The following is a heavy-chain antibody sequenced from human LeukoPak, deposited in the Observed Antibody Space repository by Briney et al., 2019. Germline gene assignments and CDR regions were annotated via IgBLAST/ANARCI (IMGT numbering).Heavy chain of an antibody. CDR1: GGSISSFY. D-gene: IGHD1-26*01. CDR3: ARANSGTYSSPWDY. J-gene: IGHJ4*02. CDR2: IYYSGST. V-gene: IGHV4-59*12. Sequence: SETLSLTCTVSGGSISSFYWNWIRQSPGRGLEWIGCIYYSGSTNYNPSLKSRVSISIDTSKNQFSLKLSSVTAADTAVYYCARANSGTYSSPWDYWGQGTLVNVSS.